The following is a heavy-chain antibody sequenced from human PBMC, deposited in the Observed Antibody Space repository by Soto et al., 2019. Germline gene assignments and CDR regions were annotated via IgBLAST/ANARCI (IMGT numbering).Heavy chain of an antibody. V-gene: IGHV1-69*13. D-gene: IGHD3-9*01. CDR1: GGTFSSYA. Sequence: ASVKVSCKASGGTFSSYAISWVRQDPGQGLEWTGGIIPIFGTANYAQKFQGRVTITADESTSTAYMELSSLRSEDTAVYYCARDGDYDILTGYYRRNWFDPWGQGTLVTVSS. CDR3: ARDGDYDILTGYYRRNWFDP. J-gene: IGHJ5*02. CDR2: IIPIFGTA.